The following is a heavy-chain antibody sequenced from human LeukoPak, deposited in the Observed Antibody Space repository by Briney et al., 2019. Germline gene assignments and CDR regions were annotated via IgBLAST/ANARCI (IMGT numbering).Heavy chain of an antibody. V-gene: IGHV1-3*01. CDR2: INAGNGNT. CDR1: GYTFTSYA. CDR3: ARGGQLLWESWFDP. J-gene: IGHJ5*02. Sequence: ASVKVSCKASGYTFTSYAMHWVRQAPGQRLEWMGWINAGNGNTKYSQKFQGRVTITRDTSASTAYTELSSLRSEDTAVYYCARGGQLLWESWFDPWGQGTLVTVSS. D-gene: IGHD2-2*01.